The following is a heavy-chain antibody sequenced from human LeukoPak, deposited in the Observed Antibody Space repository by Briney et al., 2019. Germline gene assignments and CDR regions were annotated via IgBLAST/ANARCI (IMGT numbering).Heavy chain of an antibody. D-gene: IGHD5-12*01. CDR1: GFTFSSYG. J-gene: IGHJ4*02. Sequence: GGSLRLSCAASGFTFSSYGMHWVRQAPGKGLEWVAVIWYDGSNKYYADSVKGRFTISRDNSKNTLYLQMNSLRSEDTAVYYCASNCGMVATHGIFDYWGQGTLVTVSS. CDR3: ASNCGMVATHGIFDY. V-gene: IGHV3-33*01. CDR2: IWYDGSNK.